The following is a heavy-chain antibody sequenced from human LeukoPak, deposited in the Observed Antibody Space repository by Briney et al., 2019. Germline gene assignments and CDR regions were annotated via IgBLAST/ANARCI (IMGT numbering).Heavy chain of an antibody. CDR1: GYTFTSYG. V-gene: IGHV1-18*01. Sequence: ASVKVSCKASGYTFTSYGISWVRQAPGQGLEWMGWISAYNGNTKYAQKLQGRVTMTTDTSTSTAYMELRSLRSDDTAVYYCARGATVNPYYYGSGSYADYWGQGTLVTVSS. CDR2: ISAYNGNT. D-gene: IGHD3-10*01. J-gene: IGHJ4*02. CDR3: ARGATVNPYYYGSGSYADY.